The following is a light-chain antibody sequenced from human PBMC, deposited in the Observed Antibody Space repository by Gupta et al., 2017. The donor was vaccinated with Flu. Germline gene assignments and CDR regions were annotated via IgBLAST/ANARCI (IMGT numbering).Light chain of an antibody. CDR3: QQYNGYSGT. J-gene: IGKJ1*01. CDR1: QDVSDW. Sequence: GDRVTITCRSSQDVSDWLAWYQPKPGTAPNLLIFKASRLEIGVPSRFSGSGSGTEFTLTISSLQPEDFAIYYCQQYNGYSGTFGQGTKVEIK. CDR2: KAS. V-gene: IGKV1-5*03.